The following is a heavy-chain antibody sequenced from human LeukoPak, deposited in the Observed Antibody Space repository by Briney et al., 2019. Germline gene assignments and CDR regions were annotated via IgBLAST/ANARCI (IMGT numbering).Heavy chain of an antibody. V-gene: IGHV3-23*01. CDR2: ISGSGGST. J-gene: IGHJ4*02. CDR3: AKGDPLSPLDY. Sequence: GGSLRLSCVASGFTFSDSTMNWVRQAPGKGLEWVSAISGSGGSTYYADSVKGRFTISRDNSKNTLYPQMNSLRAEDTAVYYCAKGDPLSPLDYWGQGTLVTVSS. CDR1: GFTFSDST.